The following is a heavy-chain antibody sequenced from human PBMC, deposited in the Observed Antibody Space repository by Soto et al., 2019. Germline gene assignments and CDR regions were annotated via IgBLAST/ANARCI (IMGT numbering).Heavy chain of an antibody. CDR1: GYAFTSYG. CDR2: ISAYNGNT. V-gene: IGHV1-18*01. Sequence: QVQLVQSGTEVKKPGASVKVSCKASGYAFTSYGMSWVRQAPGQGLEWMGWISAYNGNTNFAQKLQGRVTMTTDTSTNTDYMELRSRRSDDTAVYYCARGLYYYDSSTYYSRLGDHFDYWGQGTLVTVSS. D-gene: IGHD3-22*01. CDR3: ARGLYYYDSSTYYSRLGDHFDY. J-gene: IGHJ4*02.